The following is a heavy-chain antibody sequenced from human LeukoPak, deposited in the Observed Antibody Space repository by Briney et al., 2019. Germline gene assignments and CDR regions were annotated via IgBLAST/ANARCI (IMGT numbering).Heavy chain of an antibody. J-gene: IGHJ5*02. CDR2: IYYSGST. CDR1: GGSISSYY. Sequence: PSETLSLTCTVSGGSISSYYWSWIRQPPGKGLEWIGYIYYSGSTNYNPSLKSRVTISVDTSKNQFSLKLSSVTAADTAVYYCARSYCSSTSCRRYNWFDPWGQGTLVTVSS. CDR3: ARSYCSSTSCRRYNWFDP. D-gene: IGHD2-2*01. V-gene: IGHV4-59*12.